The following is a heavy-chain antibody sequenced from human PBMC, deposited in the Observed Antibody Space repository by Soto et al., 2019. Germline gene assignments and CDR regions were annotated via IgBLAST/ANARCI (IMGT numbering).Heavy chain of an antibody. Sequence: GGSLRLSCAASGFTFSSYSMNWVRQAPGKGLEWVSSISSSSSYIYYADSVKGRFTISRDNAKNSLYLQMNSLRAEDTAVYYCAREEWTGTTANGDYWGQGTLVTVSS. J-gene: IGHJ4*02. CDR2: ISSSSSYI. CDR3: AREEWTGTTANGDY. CDR1: GFTFSSYS. D-gene: IGHD1-1*01. V-gene: IGHV3-21*01.